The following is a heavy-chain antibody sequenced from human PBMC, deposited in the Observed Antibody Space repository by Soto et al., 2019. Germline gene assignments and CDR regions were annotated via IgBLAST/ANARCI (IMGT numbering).Heavy chain of an antibody. D-gene: IGHD2-8*01. CDR3: ARTVYYCVN. J-gene: IGHJ4*02. CDR1: GFTFSSNA. CDR2: ISNSGSVT. Sequence: GGSLRLSCTASGFTFSSNAMTWVRQAPGKGLEWVSVISNSGSVTYYADSVKGRFTISRDNSKNTVYLQMNSLRTEDTAIYYCARTVYYCVNWGQGTVVTVSS. V-gene: IGHV3-23*01.